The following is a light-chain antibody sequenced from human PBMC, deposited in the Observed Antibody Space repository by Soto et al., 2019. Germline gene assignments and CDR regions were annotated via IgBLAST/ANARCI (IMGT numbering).Light chain of an antibody. J-gene: IGLJ1*01. Sequence: HSALTQPASVSGSPGQSITISCTGTSSDVGGYNYVSWYQQHPGKAPKFMIYDVSNRPSGVSNRFSGSKSGNTASLTISGLQAEDEADYYCCSYTTSNTRQIVFGTGTKAPS. V-gene: IGLV2-14*01. CDR1: SSDVGGYNY. CDR3: CSYTTSNTRQIV. CDR2: DVS.